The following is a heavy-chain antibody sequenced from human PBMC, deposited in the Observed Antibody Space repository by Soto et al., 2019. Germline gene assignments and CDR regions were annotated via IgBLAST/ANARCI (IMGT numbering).Heavy chain of an antibody. V-gene: IGHV3-7*04. CDR1: GFTFSTYW. J-gene: IGHJ3*01. D-gene: IGHD3-22*01. CDR3: ARGDYFDASGHFSDAFDG. CDR2: IKPDGGEK. Sequence: PGGSLRLSCGASGFTFSTYWMSWVRQAPGKGLEWVANIKPDGGEKWYVDSVKGRFTISRDNAKNSLYLQMISLRVEDTAVYYCARGDYFDASGHFSDAFDGWGQGTKVAVAS.